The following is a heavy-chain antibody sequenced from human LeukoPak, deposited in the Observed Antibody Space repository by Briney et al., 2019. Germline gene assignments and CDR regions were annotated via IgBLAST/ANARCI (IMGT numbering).Heavy chain of an antibody. V-gene: IGHV1-2*02. CDR3: ARDYELGPGRDCFDP. CDR2: LNPNSGGT. D-gene: IGHD2-21*01. CDR1: GYTFTDYD. J-gene: IGHJ5*02. Sequence: ASVKVSCKASGYTFTDYDIYWVRQAPGQGLEYMGWLNPNSGGTNYAQKFQGRVTLTTDTSTSTVYMELRSLRSDDTAVFYCARDYELGPGRDCFDPWGQGTLVTVSS.